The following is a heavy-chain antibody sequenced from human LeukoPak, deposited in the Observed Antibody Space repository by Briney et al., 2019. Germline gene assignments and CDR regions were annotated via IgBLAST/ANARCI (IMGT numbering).Heavy chain of an antibody. CDR1: GGSISSYY. J-gene: IGHJ6*03. V-gene: IGHV4-59*01. CDR2: IYYSGST. Sequence: SETLSLTCTVSGGSISSYYWSWIRQPPGKGLEWIGYIYYSGSTNYNPSLKSRVTISVDTSKNQFSLKLSSVTAADTAVYYCARQGRYYDILTGYYTNYYYYYMDVWGKGTTVTISS. D-gene: IGHD3-9*01. CDR3: ARQGRYYDILTGYYTNYYYYYMDV.